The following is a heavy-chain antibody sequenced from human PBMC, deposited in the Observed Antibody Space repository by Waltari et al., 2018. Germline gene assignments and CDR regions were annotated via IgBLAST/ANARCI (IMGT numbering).Heavy chain of an antibody. J-gene: IGHJ5*02. CDR1: GGSISGFY. CDR3: ARGGGGDWEWFDP. D-gene: IGHD2-21*02. V-gene: IGHV4-59*01. Sequence: QVQLQESGPSLLKPSETLSLICTVSGGSISGFYWSLVRRPPGKGLDWIGYIYYTGSTNFNPSLKSRVTMSVDTSKNQFSLKLSSVTAADTAFYYCARGGGGDWEWFDPWGQGTLVTVSS. CDR2: IYYTGST.